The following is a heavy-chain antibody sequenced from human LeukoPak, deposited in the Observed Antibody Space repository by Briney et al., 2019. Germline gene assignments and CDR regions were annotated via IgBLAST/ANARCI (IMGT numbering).Heavy chain of an antibody. J-gene: IGHJ4*02. CDR2: IFYTGNI. D-gene: IGHD2-21*02. Sequence: PSETLSLTCTVSGDSIGGSNYYWAWVRQPPGKGLEWIGSIFYTGNIYYKSSLKSRVTIFLDTSRNQFFLNLNSVTAADTAVYYCARHSRVLTTAIPFDYWGQGTLVTVSS. CDR3: ARHSRVLTTAIPFDY. CDR1: GDSIGGSNYY. V-gene: IGHV4-39*01.